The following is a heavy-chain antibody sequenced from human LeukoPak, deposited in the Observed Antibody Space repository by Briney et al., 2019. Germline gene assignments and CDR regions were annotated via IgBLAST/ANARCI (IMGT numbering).Heavy chain of an antibody. V-gene: IGHV4-30-2*01. CDR2: IYHSGST. CDR3: ATRHHDFWSGYYLDY. J-gene: IGHJ4*02. D-gene: IGHD3-3*01. CDR1: GGSISSGGYS. Sequence: SETLSLTCAVSGGSISSGGYSWSWIRQPPGKGLEWIGYIYHSGSTYYNPSLKSRVTISVDGSKNQFSLKLSSVTAADTAVYYCATRHHDFWSGYYLDYWGQGTLVTVSS.